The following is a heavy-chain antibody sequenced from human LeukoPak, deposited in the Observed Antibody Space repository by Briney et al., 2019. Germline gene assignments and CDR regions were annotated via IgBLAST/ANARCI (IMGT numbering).Heavy chain of an antibody. J-gene: IGHJ4*02. CDR1: GFTFSSYA. V-gene: IGHV3-23*01. D-gene: IGHD2-15*01. CDR3: AKACSGGSCYWDY. CDR2: ISCSGGST. Sequence: GGSLRLSCAASGFTFSSYAMSWVRQAPGKGLEWVSAISCSGGSTYYADSVKGRFTISRDNSKNTLYLQMNSLRAEDTAVYYCAKACSGGSCYWDYWGQGTLVTVSS.